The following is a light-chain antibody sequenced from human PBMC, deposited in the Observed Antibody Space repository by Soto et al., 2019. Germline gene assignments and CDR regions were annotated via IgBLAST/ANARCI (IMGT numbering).Light chain of an antibody. CDR1: RSVTTF. J-gene: IGKJ4*01. CDR2: DAS. Sequence: EIVLTQSPATLSLSPGERATLSCRASRSVTTFLAWYQQKPGQAPRLLLYDASKRATGVPTRFSGSGSGTDFILTITSLEPEVFAVYYCQQRTNWPLTFGGGTKVERK. CDR3: QQRTNWPLT. V-gene: IGKV3-11*01.